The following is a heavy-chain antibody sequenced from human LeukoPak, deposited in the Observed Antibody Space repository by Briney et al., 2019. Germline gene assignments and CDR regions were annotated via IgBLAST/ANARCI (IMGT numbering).Heavy chain of an antibody. V-gene: IGHV1-2*02. CDR2: INPNSGGT. CDR1: GYTFTGYY. J-gene: IGHJ4*02. Sequence: ASVKVSCKASGYTFTGYYMHWVRQAPGQGLEWMGWINPNSGGTNYAQKFQGRVTMTRDTSISTAYMELSRLRSDDTAVYYCARVSQGSSCCYFYWGQGTLVTVSS. CDR3: ARVSQGSSCCYFY. D-gene: IGHD6-13*01.